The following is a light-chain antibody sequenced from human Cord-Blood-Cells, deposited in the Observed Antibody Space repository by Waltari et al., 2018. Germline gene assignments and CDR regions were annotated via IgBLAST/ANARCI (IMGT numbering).Light chain of an antibody. V-gene: IGLV2-14*01. CDR2: EVR. CDR1: SSDAGGYHY. CDR3: SSYTSSSTLYG. J-gene: IGLJ1*01. Sequence: QSALTQPASVSGSPGQSITIPCTGTSSDAGGYHYVAWYQQHPGKAPKLMIYEVRNRPSGVSNRFSGSKSGNTASLTISGLQAEDEADYYCSSYTSSSTLYGFGTGTKVTVL.